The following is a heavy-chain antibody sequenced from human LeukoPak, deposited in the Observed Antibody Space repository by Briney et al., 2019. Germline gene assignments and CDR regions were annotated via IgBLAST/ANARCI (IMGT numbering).Heavy chain of an antibody. J-gene: IGHJ5*02. D-gene: IGHD5-18*01. CDR1: GFSFLNYW. CDR2: IKQDGSDK. Sequence: NPGGSLRLSCVASGFSFLNYWMTWVRQAPGKGLEWVANIKQDGSDKYYVDSVKGRFIISRDNAKNSVYLQMNSLRVEDTAVYYCARVSVMVRSWWFDPWGQGTLVTVSS. CDR3: ARVSVMVRSWWFDP. V-gene: IGHV3-7*01.